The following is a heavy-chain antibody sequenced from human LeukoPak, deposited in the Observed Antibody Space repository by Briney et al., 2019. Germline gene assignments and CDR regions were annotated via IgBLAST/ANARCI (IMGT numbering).Heavy chain of an antibody. CDR2: IYTSGST. Sequence: SQTLSLTCTVSGGSISSGGYYWSWIRQPAGKGLEWIGRIYTSGSTNYNPSLKSRVTISIDTSKNQFSLKLGSVTAADTAVYYCTRGAGWLIDYWGQGILVTVSS. V-gene: IGHV4-61*02. J-gene: IGHJ4*02. CDR3: TRGAGWLIDY. CDR1: GGSISSGGYY. D-gene: IGHD3-16*01.